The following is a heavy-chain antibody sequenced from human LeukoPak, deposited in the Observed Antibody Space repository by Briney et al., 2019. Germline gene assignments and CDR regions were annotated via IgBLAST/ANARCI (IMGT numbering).Heavy chain of an antibody. CDR3: ATDEEITVPGTAHSFFAMDV. V-gene: IGHV1-69*13. D-gene: IGHD6-19*01. CDR2: IIPLFGTT. Sequence: SVKVSCKTSGGNFHNYAISWVRQAPGQGLEWLGGIIPLFGTTNYSKKFQGRVTLSADESTATTFMELRSLRFEDTAMYYCATDEEITVPGTAHSFFAMDVWGQGTTVTVSS. J-gene: IGHJ6*02. CDR1: GGNFHNYA.